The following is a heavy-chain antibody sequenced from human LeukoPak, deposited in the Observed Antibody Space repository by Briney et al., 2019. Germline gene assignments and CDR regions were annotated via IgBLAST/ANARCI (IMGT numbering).Heavy chain of an antibody. Sequence: GGSLRLSCAASGFTFSSYSMNWVRQAPGKGLEWVSSISSSSTSIFYADSVKGRFTISRDNAKNPLYLQMNSLRAEDTAVYYCAAQWLVRVNIWGQGTMVTVSS. CDR2: ISSSSTSI. V-gene: IGHV3-21*01. CDR3: AAQWLVRVNI. D-gene: IGHD6-19*01. J-gene: IGHJ3*02. CDR1: GFTFSSYS.